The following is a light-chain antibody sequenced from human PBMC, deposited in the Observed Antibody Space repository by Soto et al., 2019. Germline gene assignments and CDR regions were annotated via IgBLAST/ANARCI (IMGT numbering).Light chain of an antibody. CDR3: CSYVGRYTVV. J-gene: IGLJ2*01. V-gene: IGLV2-11*01. CDR1: SNDVGGYNY. Sequence: QSALTQPRSVSGSPGQSVTISCTGTSNDVGGYNYVSWYQQYPGKAPKLMIYDVSKRPSGVPDRFSGSKSGNTASLTISGLQAEDEADYHCCSYVGRYTVVFGGGTKLTVL. CDR2: DVS.